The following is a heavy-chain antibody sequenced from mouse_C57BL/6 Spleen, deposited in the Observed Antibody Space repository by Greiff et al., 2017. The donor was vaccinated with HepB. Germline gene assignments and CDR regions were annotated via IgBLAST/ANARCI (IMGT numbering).Heavy chain of an antibody. CDR2: ISSGGSYT. CDR3: ARQGYGSSYGY. Sequence: EVKLMESGGDLVKPGGSLKLSCAASGFTFSSYGMSWVRQTPDKRLEWVATISSGGSYTYYPDSVKGRFTISRDNAKNTLYLQMSSLKSEDTAMYYCARQGYGSSYGYWGQGTTLTVSS. J-gene: IGHJ2*01. CDR1: GFTFSSYG. D-gene: IGHD1-1*01. V-gene: IGHV5-6*01.